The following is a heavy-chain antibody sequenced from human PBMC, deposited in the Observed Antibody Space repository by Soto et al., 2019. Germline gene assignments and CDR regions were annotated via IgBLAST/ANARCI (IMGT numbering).Heavy chain of an antibody. D-gene: IGHD5-18*01. CDR3: AAENVDTAMVHLHYYYYGMDV. V-gene: IGHV3-23*01. CDR2: ISGSGGST. CDR1: GFTFSSYA. Sequence: GGSLRLSCAASGFTFSSYAMSWVRQAPGKGLEWVSAISGSGGSTYYADSVKGRFTISRDNSKNTLYLQMNSLRAEDTAVYYCAAENVDTAMVHLHYYYYGMDVWGQGTTVTVSS. J-gene: IGHJ6*02.